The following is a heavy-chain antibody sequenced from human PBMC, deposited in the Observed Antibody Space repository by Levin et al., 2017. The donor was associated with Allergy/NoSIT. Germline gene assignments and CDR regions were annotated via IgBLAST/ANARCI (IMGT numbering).Heavy chain of an antibody. J-gene: IGHJ6*04. CDR1: GYSFTNYG. V-gene: IGHV1-18*01. Sequence: ASVKVSCKASGYSFTNYGFSWVRQAPGQGLEWMGWISAYNGDTNYARKFQGRVTMTTDTSTSTAYMELRSLRSDDTAVYYCARDRYCRGATCTSKKYSYHDYMDGWGKGTTVTVSS. D-gene: IGHD2-15*01. CDR3: ARDRYCRGATCTSKKYSYHDYMDG. CDR2: ISAYNGDT.